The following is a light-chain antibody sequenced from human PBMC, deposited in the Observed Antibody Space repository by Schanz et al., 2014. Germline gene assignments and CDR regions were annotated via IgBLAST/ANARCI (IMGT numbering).Light chain of an antibody. V-gene: IGKV1-39*01. Sequence: DIQMTQSPSPLSASVGDRVTITCRASQSVNNYLAWYQRKPGKAPKLLIYAASSLQSGVPSRFSGSGSGTDFTLTISSLQPEDFATYYCQQSYYTLWTFGQGTKVEVK. CDR3: QQSYYTLWT. CDR2: AAS. J-gene: IGKJ1*01. CDR1: QSVNNY.